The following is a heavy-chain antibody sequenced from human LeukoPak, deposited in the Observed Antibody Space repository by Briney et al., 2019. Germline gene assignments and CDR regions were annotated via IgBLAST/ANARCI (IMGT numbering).Heavy chain of an antibody. D-gene: IGHD3-22*01. CDR1: GYTFTSYG. J-gene: IGHJ4*02. CDR3: ARGYYYYDSSGYSLDY. CDR2: INPSGGST. V-gene: IGHV1-46*01. Sequence: ASVKVSCKASGYTFTSYGISWVRQAPGQGLEWMGIINPSGGSTSYAQKFQGRVTMTRDTSTSTVYMELSSLRSEDTAVYYCARGYYYYDSSGYSLDYWGQGTLVTVSS.